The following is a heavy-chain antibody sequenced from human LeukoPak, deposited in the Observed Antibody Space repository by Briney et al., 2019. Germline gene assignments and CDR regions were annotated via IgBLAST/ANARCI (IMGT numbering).Heavy chain of an antibody. CDR1: GFTFSSYW. V-gene: IGHV3-74*01. CDR3: ARDSYYDILTGSDAFDI. J-gene: IGHJ3*02. CDR2: INSDGSST. D-gene: IGHD3-9*01. Sequence: SGGSLRLSCAASGFTFSSYWMHWVRQAPGKGLVWVSRINSDGSSTSYADSVKGRFTISRDNAKNTLYLQMNSLRAEDTAVYYCARDSYYDILTGSDAFDIWGQGTMVTVSS.